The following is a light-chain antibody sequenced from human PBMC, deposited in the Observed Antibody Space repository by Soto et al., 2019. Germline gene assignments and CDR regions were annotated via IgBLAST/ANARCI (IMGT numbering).Light chain of an antibody. V-gene: IGKV3-11*01. CDR1: QSVNRY. Sequence: EIGLTQSPGTLSLSHGERATLSCWASQSVNRYLVWYQQKPGQAPRLLVYEASKRATGIPARFSGSGSGTDFTLTFISLEPEDFAVYYCQQRDSWPWTFGQGTKVDI. J-gene: IGKJ1*01. CDR2: EAS. CDR3: QQRDSWPWT.